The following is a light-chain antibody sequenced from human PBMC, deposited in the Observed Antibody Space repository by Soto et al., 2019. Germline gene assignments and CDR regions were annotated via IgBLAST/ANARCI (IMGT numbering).Light chain of an antibody. Sequence: ILTHSTLSASVGDRVTITCRASKNINTWVAWYQQKPGKAPKLLIYDASSLESGVPSRVSGSGSGTEFTLTICFLQAADVATYCCEVYEAYSNRFGEGAK. J-gene: IGKJ1*01. V-gene: IGKV1-5*01. CDR2: DAS. CDR3: EVYEAYSNR. CDR1: KNINTW.